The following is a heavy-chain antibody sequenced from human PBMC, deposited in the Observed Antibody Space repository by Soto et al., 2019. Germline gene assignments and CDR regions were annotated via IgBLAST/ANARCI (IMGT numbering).Heavy chain of an antibody. J-gene: IGHJ4*02. CDR1: GFTFSSYA. CDR3: ARTSKRMTTVTSSDY. Sequence: GSLRLSCAASGFTFSSYAMHWVRQAPGKGLEWVAVISYDGSNKYYADSVKGRFTISRDNSKNTLYLQMNSLRAEDTAVYYCARTSKRMTTVTSSDYWGQGTLVTVSS. V-gene: IGHV3-30-3*01. CDR2: ISYDGSNK. D-gene: IGHD4-4*01.